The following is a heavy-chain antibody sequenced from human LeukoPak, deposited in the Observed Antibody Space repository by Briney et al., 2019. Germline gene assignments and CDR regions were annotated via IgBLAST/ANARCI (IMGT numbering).Heavy chain of an antibody. Sequence: SETLSLTCTVSGGSISRSRYYWGWIRQPPGKGLEWIGSFYYGGSTHYNPSLKSRVNISVDTSNSQCSLKLSSVTAADTAVYYCARDPILWFGEFAQFLMGACDIWGQGTVVSVSS. CDR2: FYYGGST. V-gene: IGHV4-39*01. CDR1: GGSISRSRYY. J-gene: IGHJ3*02. D-gene: IGHD3-10*01. CDR3: ARDPILWFGEFAQFLMGACDI.